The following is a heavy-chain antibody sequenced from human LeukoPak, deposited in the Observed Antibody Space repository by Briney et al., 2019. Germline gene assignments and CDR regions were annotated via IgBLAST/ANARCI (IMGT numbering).Heavy chain of an antibody. CDR3: ARARGGIGYEYNWFDP. CDR1: GGSISSGGYS. CDR2: TYHSGTT. D-gene: IGHD5-12*01. Sequence: SQTLSLTCAVSGGSISSGGYSWSWIGQSPGKGLEWIGYTYHSGTTYYNPSLQSRVTISVDRSKNQFSLKLSSVTAADTAVYYCARARGGIGYEYNWFDPWGQGSLVTVSS. J-gene: IGHJ5*02. V-gene: IGHV4-30-2*06.